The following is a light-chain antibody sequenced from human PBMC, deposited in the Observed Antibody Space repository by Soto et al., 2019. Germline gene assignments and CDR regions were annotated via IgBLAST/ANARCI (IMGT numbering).Light chain of an antibody. CDR3: QHYNNWPSWT. V-gene: IGKV3-15*01. CDR2: AAA. Sequence: EIVMTQSPATLSVSPGERATLSCRASQSVSSNLAWYQQKPGQAPRLLIYAAATRATGIPVRFSAGGSGTEFTLTISSLQSEDFAVYYCQHYNNWPSWTFGQGTKVEIK. J-gene: IGKJ1*01. CDR1: QSVSSN.